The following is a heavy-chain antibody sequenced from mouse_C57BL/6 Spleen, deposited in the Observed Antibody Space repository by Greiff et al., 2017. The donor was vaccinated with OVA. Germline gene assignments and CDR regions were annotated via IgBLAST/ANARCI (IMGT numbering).Heavy chain of an antibody. D-gene: IGHD1-1*02. CDR2: ISSGGDYI. V-gene: IGHV5-9-1*02. CDR1: GFTFSSYA. CDR3: TREEDYYGGGYYAMDY. J-gene: IGHJ4*01. Sequence: EVMLVESGEGLVKPGGSLKLSCAASGFTFSSYAMSWVRQTPEKRLEWVAYISSGGDYIYYADTVKGRFTIARDNASNTLYLQMSSLKSEDTAMYYCTREEDYYGGGYYAMDYWGQGTSVTVSS.